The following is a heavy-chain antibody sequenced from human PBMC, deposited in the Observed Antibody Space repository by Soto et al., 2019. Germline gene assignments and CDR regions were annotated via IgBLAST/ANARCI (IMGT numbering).Heavy chain of an antibody. V-gene: IGHV3-9*01. CDR3: ARSPSPGQWLYYFDY. CDR1: GFTFDDYA. Sequence: EVQLVESGGGLVQPGRSLRLSCAASGFTFDDYAMHWVRQAPGKGLEWVSGISWNSGSIGYADAVKGRFTISRDNAKNSLYRQMNRLRAEDTALYYCARSPSPGQWLYYFDYWGQGTLVTVSS. D-gene: IGHD6-19*01. CDR2: ISWNSGSI. J-gene: IGHJ4*02.